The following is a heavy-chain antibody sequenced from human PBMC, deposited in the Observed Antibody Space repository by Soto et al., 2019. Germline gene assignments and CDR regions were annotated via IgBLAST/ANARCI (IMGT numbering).Heavy chain of an antibody. CDR1: GFPFDNYA. V-gene: IGHV3-23*01. CDR2: ISGGSPKE. J-gene: IGHJ4*02. Sequence: VGSLRLSCESSGFPFDNYAMSWVRQAPGKGLEWVSAISGGSPKEFYAESVKGRFTISRDNSKNTLFLEMNSLRADDAALYYCAKDFSRDSFYQKPSCGGDCYTLESWGQGTQVTVSS. D-gene: IGHD2-21*02. CDR3: AKDFSRDSFYQKPSCGGDCYTLES.